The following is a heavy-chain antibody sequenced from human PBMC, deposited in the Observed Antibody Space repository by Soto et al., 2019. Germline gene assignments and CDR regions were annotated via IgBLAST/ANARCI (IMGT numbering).Heavy chain of an antibody. J-gene: IGHJ6*02. CDR2: IIPIFGTA. V-gene: IGHV1-69*13. CDR1: GYTFTSYG. D-gene: IGHD6-19*01. CDR3: ARGKTVAGTRLYYYYGMDV. Sequence: GASVKVSCKASGYTFTSYGISWVRQAPGQGLEWMGGIIPIFGTANYAQKFQGRVTITADESTSTAYMELSSLRSEDTAVYYCARGKTVAGTRLYYYYGMDVWGQGTTVTVSS.